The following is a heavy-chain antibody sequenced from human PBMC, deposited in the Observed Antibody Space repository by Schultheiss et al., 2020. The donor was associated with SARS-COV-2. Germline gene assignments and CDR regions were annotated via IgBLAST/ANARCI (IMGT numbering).Heavy chain of an antibody. J-gene: IGHJ3*02. CDR2: IYYSGST. CDR1: GGSFSGHY. D-gene: IGHD1-1*01. CDR3: ARGVNWNDRREGFDI. V-gene: IGHV4-59*11. Sequence: SETLSLTCAVYGGSFSGHYWSWIRQPPGKALEWIGYIYYSGSTNYNPSLKSRVTISVDTSKNQFSLKLSSVTAADTAVYYCARGVNWNDRREGFDIWGQGTMVTVSS.